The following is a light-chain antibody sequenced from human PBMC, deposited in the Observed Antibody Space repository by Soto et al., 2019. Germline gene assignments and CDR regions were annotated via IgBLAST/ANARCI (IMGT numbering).Light chain of an antibody. V-gene: IGKV3-20*01. J-gene: IGKJ5*01. Sequence: EIVLTQSPGTLSLSPGERANLSCRASQSVISTYLAWYQQQPGQAPRLLIYGASNRATGIPDRFSGSGSGTDFTLTISRLETEDFAVFYCQQYGTSEIIFGQGTRLENK. CDR3: QQYGTSEII. CDR2: GAS. CDR1: QSVISTY.